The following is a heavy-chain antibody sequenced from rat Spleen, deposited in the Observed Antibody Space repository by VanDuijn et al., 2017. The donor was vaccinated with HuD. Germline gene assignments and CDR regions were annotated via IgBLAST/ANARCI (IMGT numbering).Heavy chain of an antibody. CDR1: GFTFSDYY. D-gene: IGHD1-1*01. Sequence: EVQLVESGGGLVQPGRSLKLSCAASGFTFSDYYMAWVRQAPQKGLEWIASITKTGDNTYYPDSVQGRFTISRDIAKSTLYLQMNSLRSEDTATYYCTKESLQWSFDYWGQGVMVTVSS. CDR3: TKESLQWSFDY. V-gene: IGHV5-20*01. J-gene: IGHJ2*01. CDR2: ITKTGDNT.